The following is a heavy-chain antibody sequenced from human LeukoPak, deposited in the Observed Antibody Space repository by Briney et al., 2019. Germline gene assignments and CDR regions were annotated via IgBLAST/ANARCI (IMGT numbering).Heavy chain of an antibody. J-gene: IGHJ6*03. Sequence: SETLSLTCTVSGGSTDNYSWNWIRQPAGKGLEWIGRIYTSGNTNYNPSLKSRLNMSVDTSNNQFSLMLTSVTAADTAVYYCARGPPIQLWLPYFYYYMDIWGRGTTVTVSS. CDR2: IYTSGNT. CDR3: ARGPPIQLWLPYFYYYMDI. D-gene: IGHD5-18*01. V-gene: IGHV4-4*07. CDR1: GGSTDNYS.